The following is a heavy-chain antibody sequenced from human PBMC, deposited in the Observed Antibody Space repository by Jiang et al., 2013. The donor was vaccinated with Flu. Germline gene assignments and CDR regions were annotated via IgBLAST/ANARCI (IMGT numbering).Heavy chain of an antibody. CDR2: ISGSGDST. CDR1: GFTFSSYA. D-gene: IGHD3-22*01. J-gene: IGHJ4*02. V-gene: IGHV3-23*01. Sequence: QLLESGGGLVQPGGSLRLSCAASGFTFSSYAMNWVRQAPGKGLEWVSAISGSGDSTYYADSVKGRFSISRDNSKNTLYLQMNSLRAEDTAVYYCVKGITYYYDSSGTHYWGQGTLVTVSS. CDR3: VKGITYYYDSSGTHY.